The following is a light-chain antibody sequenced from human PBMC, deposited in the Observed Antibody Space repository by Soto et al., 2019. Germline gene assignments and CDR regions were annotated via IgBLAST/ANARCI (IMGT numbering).Light chain of an antibody. CDR1: SSDVGGYNY. Sequence: QSALTQPASVSGSPGQSITISCTGTSSDVGGYNYVSWYQQHPGKAPKLMIYEVSNRPSGVSNRFSGSKSGNTASLTISGLQAEDEADFYCSSYTSSSTWVFGGATKLTVL. CDR2: EVS. V-gene: IGLV2-14*01. J-gene: IGLJ3*02. CDR3: SSYTSSSTWV.